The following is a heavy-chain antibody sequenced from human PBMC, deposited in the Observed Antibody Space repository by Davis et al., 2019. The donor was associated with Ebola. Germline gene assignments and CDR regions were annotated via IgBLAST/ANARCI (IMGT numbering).Heavy chain of an antibody. Sequence: ASVKVSCKASGYTFTGYYMHWVRQAPGQGLEWMGWINPNSGGTNYAQKFQGWVTMTRDTSISTAYMELSRLRSDDTAVYYCAREFLEWLKGGYYYYYMDVWGKGTTVTVSS. CDR3: AREFLEWLKGGYYYYYMDV. D-gene: IGHD3-3*01. V-gene: IGHV1-2*04. CDR2: INPNSGGT. CDR1: GYTFTGYY. J-gene: IGHJ6*03.